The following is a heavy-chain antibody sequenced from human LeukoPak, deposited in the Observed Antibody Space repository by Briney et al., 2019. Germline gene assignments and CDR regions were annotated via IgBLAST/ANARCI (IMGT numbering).Heavy chain of an antibody. Sequence: PSETLSLTCTVSGGSISSHYWSWIRQPPGKGLEWIGYIYYSGSTNYNPSLKSRVTISVDTSKNQFSLKLSSVTAADTAVYYCARIYCSSTSRQYYFDYWGQGTLVTVSS. CDR3: ARIYCSSTSRQYYFDY. CDR2: IYYSGST. V-gene: IGHV4-59*11. D-gene: IGHD2-2*01. J-gene: IGHJ4*02. CDR1: GGSISSHY.